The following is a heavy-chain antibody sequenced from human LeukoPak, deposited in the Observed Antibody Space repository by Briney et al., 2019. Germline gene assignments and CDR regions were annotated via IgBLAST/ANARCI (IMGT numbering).Heavy chain of an antibody. CDR1: GFTFDDYA. CDR3: ARGNRDGSGFYFYYGMDV. CDR2: LSWDSQNI. Sequence: GGSLRLSCAASGFTFDDYAMFWVRQAPGKGLEWVSGLSWDSQNIGYAASVKGRFTISRDNAKNSLYLQMNSLRAEDTAFYYCARGNRDGSGFYFYYGMDVWGQGTTVTVSS. V-gene: IGHV3-9*01. J-gene: IGHJ6*02. D-gene: IGHD6-19*01.